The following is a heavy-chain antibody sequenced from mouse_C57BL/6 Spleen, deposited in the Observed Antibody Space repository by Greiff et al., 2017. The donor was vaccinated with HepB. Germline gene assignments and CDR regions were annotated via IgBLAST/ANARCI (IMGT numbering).Heavy chain of an antibody. J-gene: IGHJ1*03. D-gene: IGHD2-3*01. CDR1: GYTFTDYN. Sequence: EVQLQQSGPELVKPGASVKIPCKASGYTFTDYNMDWVKQSHGKSLEWIGDINPNNGGTNYNQKFKGKATLTVDKSSSTAYMELRSLTSEDTVVYYCARGPIYDGYFFDVWGTGTTVTVSS. CDR2: INPNNGGT. V-gene: IGHV1-18*01. CDR3: ARGPIYDGYFFDV.